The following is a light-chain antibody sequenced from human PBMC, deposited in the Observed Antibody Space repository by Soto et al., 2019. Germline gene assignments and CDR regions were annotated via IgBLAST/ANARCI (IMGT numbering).Light chain of an antibody. CDR2: GAS. CDR1: QSVSSSY. Sequence: EIVLTQSPGTLSLSPGERATLSCRASQSVSSSYLAGYQQKPGQAPRLLIYGASSRATGIPDRFSGSGSGTDFTLTISRLEPEDFAVYYCQQYGSSPRNTFGQGTKLEIK. V-gene: IGKV3-20*01. J-gene: IGKJ2*01. CDR3: QQYGSSPRNT.